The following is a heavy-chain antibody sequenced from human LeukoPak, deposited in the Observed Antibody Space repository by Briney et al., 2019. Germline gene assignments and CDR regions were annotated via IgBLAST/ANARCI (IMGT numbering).Heavy chain of an antibody. Sequence: GGALRLSCVTSGLTFSNYPMTWVRQPPGRGLEGVSTICGSDDTYYTDCVQGGFTISRDTSKNTLYLQMHSLGAEDTAVYYCARSRIVDRRGYFDFWGQGTLVTASS. CDR1: GLTFSNYP. CDR2: ICGSDDT. CDR3: ARSRIVDRRGYFDF. J-gene: IGHJ4*02. D-gene: IGHD2-15*01. V-gene: IGHV3-23*01.